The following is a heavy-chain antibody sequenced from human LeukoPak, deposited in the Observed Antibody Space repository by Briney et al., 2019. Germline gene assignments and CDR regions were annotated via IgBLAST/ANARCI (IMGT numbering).Heavy chain of an antibody. CDR1: GYTFTSYG. CDR3: AREREDSSSSHYYYYMDV. CDR2: ISAYNGNT. J-gene: IGHJ6*03. D-gene: IGHD6-6*01. V-gene: IGHV1-18*01. Sequence: ASVKVSCKASGYTFTSYGISWVRQAPGQGLEWMGWISAYNGNTNYALKLQGRVTMTTDTSTSTAYMELRSLRSDDTAVYYCAREREDSSSSHYYYYMDVWGKGTTVTVSS.